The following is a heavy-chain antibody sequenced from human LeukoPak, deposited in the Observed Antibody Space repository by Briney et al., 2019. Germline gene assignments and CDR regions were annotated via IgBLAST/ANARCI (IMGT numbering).Heavy chain of an antibody. CDR1: VFTFSRYA. J-gene: IGHJ4*02. Sequence: GRSLRLSCAASVFTFSRYAMHWAPQAPGKGLEWVAVISYDGSNKYYADSVKGRFTISRDNSKNTLYLQMNSLRAEDTAVYYCARDYDYGNYFDYWGQGTLVTVSS. D-gene: IGHD4-17*01. V-gene: IGHV3-30-3*01. CDR2: ISYDGSNK. CDR3: ARDYDYGNYFDY.